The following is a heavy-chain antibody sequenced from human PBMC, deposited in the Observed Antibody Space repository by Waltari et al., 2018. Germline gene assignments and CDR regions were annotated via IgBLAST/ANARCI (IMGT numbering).Heavy chain of an antibody. CDR3: ARGVIFGGVNYYMDV. J-gene: IGHJ6*03. D-gene: IGHD3-3*01. Sequence: QVQLQESGPGLVKPSETLSLTCTASGGSISRYYWRWIRQPAGKGLEWIGRIYTSGSTNYNPSLKSRVTMSVDTSKNQFSLKLSSVTAADTAVYYCARGVIFGGVNYYMDVWGKGTTVTVSS. CDR2: IYTSGST. CDR1: GGSISRYY. V-gene: IGHV4-4*07.